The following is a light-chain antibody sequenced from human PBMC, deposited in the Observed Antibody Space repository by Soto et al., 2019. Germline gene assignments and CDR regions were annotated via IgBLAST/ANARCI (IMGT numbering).Light chain of an antibody. Sequence: QSVLTQPPSASGTPGQRVTMSCSGCSSNIGSNTVSWYQHLPGTAPQLLIYSDTQRASGVADRFSGSKSGTSAALAISGLQSDDEADYYCAAWDDRLDGAHVGTGTKVTVL. J-gene: IGLJ1*01. CDR1: SSNIGSNT. CDR2: SDT. V-gene: IGLV1-44*01. CDR3: AAWDDRLDGAH.